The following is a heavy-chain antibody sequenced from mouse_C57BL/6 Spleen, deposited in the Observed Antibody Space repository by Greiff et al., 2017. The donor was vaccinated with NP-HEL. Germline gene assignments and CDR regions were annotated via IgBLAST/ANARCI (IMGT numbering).Heavy chain of an antibody. D-gene: IGHD6-1*01. J-gene: IGHJ1*03. CDR2: IDPSDSET. CDR3: ARSPLYWSFDV. V-gene: IGHV1-52*01. CDR1: GYTFTSYW. Sequence: QVQLQQPGAELVRPGSSVKLSCKASGYTFTSYWMHWVKQRPIQGLEWIGNIDPSDSETHYNQKFKDKATLTVDKSSSTAYMQLSSLTSEDSAVYYCARSPLYWSFDVWGTGTTVTVSS.